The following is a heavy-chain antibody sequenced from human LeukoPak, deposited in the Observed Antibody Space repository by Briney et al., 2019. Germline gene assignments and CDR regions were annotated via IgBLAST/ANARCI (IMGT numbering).Heavy chain of an antibody. CDR1: GFTFSSYA. V-gene: IGHV3-64D*06. CDR2: ISSNGDNT. J-gene: IGHJ4*02. Sequence: GGSLRLSCAASGFTFSSYAMHWVRQAPGKGLEYVSAISSNGDNTYYADSVKGRFTISRDISKNTLYLQMSSLRADDTAVYYCVRGTGYWGQGTLVTVSS. CDR3: VRGTGY.